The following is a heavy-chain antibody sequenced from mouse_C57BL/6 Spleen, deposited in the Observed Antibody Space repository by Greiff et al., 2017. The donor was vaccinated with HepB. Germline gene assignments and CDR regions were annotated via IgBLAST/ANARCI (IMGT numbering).Heavy chain of an antibody. V-gene: IGHV1-50*01. CDR1: GYTFTSYW. Sequence: VQLQQPGAELVKPGASVKLSCKASGYTFTSYWMQWVKQRPGQGLEWIGEIDPSDSYTNYNQKFKGKATLTVDTSSSTAYMQLSSRTSEDSAVYYCAGSNGDYAMDYWGQGTSVTVSS. J-gene: IGHJ4*01. CDR3: AGSNGDYAMDY. CDR2: IDPSDSYT. D-gene: IGHD2-5*01.